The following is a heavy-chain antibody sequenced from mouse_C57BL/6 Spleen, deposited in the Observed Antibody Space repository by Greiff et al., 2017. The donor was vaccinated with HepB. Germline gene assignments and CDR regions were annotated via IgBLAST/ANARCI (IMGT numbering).Heavy chain of an antibody. CDR2: IRSKSNNYAT. V-gene: IGHV10-1*01. D-gene: IGHD2-2*01. J-gene: IGHJ3*01. CDR3: VRLGHGSFAY. Sequence: EVQGVESGGGLVQPKGSLKLSCAASGFSFNTYAMNWVRQAPGKGLEWVARIRSKSNNYATYYADSVKDRFTISRDDSESMLYLQMNNLKTEDTAMYYCVRLGHGSFAYWGQGTLVTVSA. CDR1: GFSFNTYA.